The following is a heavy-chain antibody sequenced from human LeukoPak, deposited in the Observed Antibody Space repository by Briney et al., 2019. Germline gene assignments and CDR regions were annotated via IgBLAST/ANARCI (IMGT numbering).Heavy chain of an antibody. CDR2: IYTSGGT. Sequence: PSETLSLTCTVSGGSISSGSYYWSWIRQPAGKGLEWIGRIYTSGGTNYNPSLKSRFTISVDTSKNQFSLKLSSVTAADTAVYYCAREPYCSSTSCYEAGYWGQGTLVTVSS. J-gene: IGHJ4*02. CDR1: GGSISSGSYY. D-gene: IGHD2-2*01. V-gene: IGHV4-61*02. CDR3: AREPYCSSTSCYEAGY.